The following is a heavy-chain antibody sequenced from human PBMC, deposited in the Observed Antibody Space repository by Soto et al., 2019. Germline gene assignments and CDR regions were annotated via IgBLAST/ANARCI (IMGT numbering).Heavy chain of an antibody. J-gene: IGHJ4*02. CDR3: ARGIRAYSNLQNFDY. D-gene: IGHD4-4*01. V-gene: IGHV1-18*01. CDR1: GYTFTSYG. Sequence: GASVKVSCKASGYTFTSYGISWVRQAPGQGLEWMGWISAYNGNTNYAQKLQGRVTMTTDTSTSTAYMELRSLRSDDTAVYYCARGIRAYSNLQNFDYWGQGTLVTVSS. CDR2: ISAYNGNT.